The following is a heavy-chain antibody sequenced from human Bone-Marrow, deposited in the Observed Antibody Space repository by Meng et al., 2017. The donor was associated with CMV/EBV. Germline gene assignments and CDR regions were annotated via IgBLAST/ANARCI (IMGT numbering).Heavy chain of an antibody. Sequence: GGSLRLSCVGSGFTFSSYAMNWVRQAPGKGLEWVAFIRYDGSNKYYADSVKGRFTISRDNSKNTLYLQMNSLRAEDTAVYYCAKGLGYSSSGGGIDYWGQGTLVTVSS. V-gene: IGHV3-30*02. D-gene: IGHD6-6*01. CDR2: IRYDGSNK. CDR3: AKGLGYSSSGGGIDY. CDR1: GFTFSSYA. J-gene: IGHJ4*02.